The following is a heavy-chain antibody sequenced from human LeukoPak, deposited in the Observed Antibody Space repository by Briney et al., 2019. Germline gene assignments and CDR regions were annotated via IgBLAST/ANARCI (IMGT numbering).Heavy chain of an antibody. CDR3: ARSHPYYDSSGLRDAFDI. CDR2: IIPIFGTA. Sequence: GASVKVSCKASGGTFSSYAISWVRQAPGQGLQWMGGIIPIFGTANYAQKFQGRVTITADESTSTAYMELSSLRSEDTAVYYCARSHPYYDSSGLRDAFDIWGKGQWSPSLQ. V-gene: IGHV1-69*13. CDR1: GGTFSSYA. J-gene: IGHJ3*02. D-gene: IGHD3-22*01.